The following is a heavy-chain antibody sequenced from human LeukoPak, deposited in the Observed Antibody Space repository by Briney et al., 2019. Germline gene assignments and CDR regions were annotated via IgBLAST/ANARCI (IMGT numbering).Heavy chain of an antibody. V-gene: IGHV1-2*02. CDR2: INPKSGDT. D-gene: IGHD3-22*01. CDR3: ASEYYYDRSGANAFDI. CDR1: GYAFIDCY. Sequence: ASVKVSCKAPGYAFIDCYIHWVRQAPGQGLEWMGWINPKSGDTKYAPKFQGRVTMTRDTSISTAYMDVSSLRYDDTAVYYCASEYYYDRSGANAFDIWGQGTMVTVS. J-gene: IGHJ3*02.